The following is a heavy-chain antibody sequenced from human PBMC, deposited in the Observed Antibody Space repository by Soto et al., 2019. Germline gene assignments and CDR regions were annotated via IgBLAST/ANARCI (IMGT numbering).Heavy chain of an antibody. D-gene: IGHD2-2*01. Sequence: EVQLVESGGGLVKPGGSLRLSCAGSGFAFSTYSINWVRQAPGKGLEWVSSITSSGTKKYYTDSVKGRFTISRDNANNSVSLQMNSLRAEDTAVYYCARFSCNSINCYQLDFWGQGTLVTVSS. J-gene: IGHJ4*02. CDR3: ARFSCNSINCYQLDF. CDR2: ITSSGTKK. CDR1: GFAFSTYS. V-gene: IGHV3-21*01.